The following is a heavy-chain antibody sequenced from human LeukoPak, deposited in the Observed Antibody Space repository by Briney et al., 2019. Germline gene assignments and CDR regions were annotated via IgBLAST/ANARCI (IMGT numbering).Heavy chain of an antibody. CDR1: GYTFTSYY. V-gene: IGHV1-46*01. Sequence: ASVKVSCKASGYTFTSYYMHWVRQAPGQGLEWMGIINPSGGSTSYAQKFQGRVTMTRDTSTSTVYMELSSLRSVDTAVYYCASEYCSGGSCYLRYYYGMDVWGQGTTVTVSS. D-gene: IGHD2-15*01. J-gene: IGHJ6*02. CDR3: ASEYCSGGSCYLRYYYGMDV. CDR2: INPSGGST.